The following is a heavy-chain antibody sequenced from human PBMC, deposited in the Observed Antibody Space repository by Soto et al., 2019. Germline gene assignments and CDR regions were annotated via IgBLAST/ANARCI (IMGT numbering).Heavy chain of an antibody. J-gene: IGHJ4*02. CDR2: IGTAGDT. D-gene: IGHD2-8*01. CDR3: AGAPRGGYFTDY. V-gene: IGHV3-13*01. CDR1: GFTFSSYD. Sequence: EVQLVESGGGLVQPGGSLRLSCAASGFTFSSYDMHWVRQATGKGLEWVSAIGTAGDTYYPGSVKGRFTISRENAKNSLYLQMNRLRAGDTAVYYCAGAPRGGYFTDYWGQGTLVTVSS.